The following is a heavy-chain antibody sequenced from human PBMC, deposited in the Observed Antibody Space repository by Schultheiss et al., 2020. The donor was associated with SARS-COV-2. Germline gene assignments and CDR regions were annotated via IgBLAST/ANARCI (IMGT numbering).Heavy chain of an antibody. CDR1: GFIFSDYA. Sequence: GGSLRLSCAASGFIFSDYAMHWVRQSPGKGLEWVAAMSFDGFSKYYVDSVKDRFIISRDSSKSTVDLQMDSLREEDTAIYYCAREGYTSGRCGNFDKWGPGTLVTVSS. D-gene: IGHD2-15*01. CDR2: MSFDGFSK. CDR3: AREGYTSGRCGNFDK. J-gene: IGHJ4*02. V-gene: IGHV3-30*03.